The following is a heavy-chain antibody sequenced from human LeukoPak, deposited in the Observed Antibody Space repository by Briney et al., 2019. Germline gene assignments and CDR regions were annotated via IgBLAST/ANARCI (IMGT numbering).Heavy chain of an antibody. J-gene: IGHJ4*02. CDR1: GFMFSDYF. V-gene: IGHV3-11*05. CDR2: ISSNSKYT. Sequence: GGSLRLSCAASGFMFSDYFMGWIRQAPGKELVWISYISSNSKYTKYADSVKGRFTISRDNAKKSLYLQMNSLRAEDTAVYYCARDNGNKYYFDYWGQGTLVTVSS. CDR3: ARDNGNKYYFDY. D-gene: IGHD2-8*01.